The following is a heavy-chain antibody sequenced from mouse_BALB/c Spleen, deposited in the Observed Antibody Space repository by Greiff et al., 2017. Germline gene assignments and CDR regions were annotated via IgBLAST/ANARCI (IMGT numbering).Heavy chain of an antibody. CDR1: GFTFSDYY. Sequence: EVKLMESGGGLVKPGGSLKLSCAASGFTFSDYYMYWVRQTPEKRLEWVATISDGGSYTYYPDSVKGRFTISRDNAKNNLYLQMSSLKSEDTAMYYCASSFYSYAMDYWGQGTSVTVSS. J-gene: IGHJ4*01. V-gene: IGHV5-4*02. CDR2: ISDGGSYT. D-gene: IGHD1-1*01. CDR3: ASSFYSYAMDY.